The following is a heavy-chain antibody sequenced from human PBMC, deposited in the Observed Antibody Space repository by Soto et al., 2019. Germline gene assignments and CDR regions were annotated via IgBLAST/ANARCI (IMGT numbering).Heavy chain of an antibody. J-gene: IGHJ6*02. CDR3: ARAPRSSAMVRAYYGMDV. D-gene: IGHD5-18*01. CDR1: GGTFSSYA. CDR2: IIPIFGTA. Sequence: ASVKVSCKASGGTFSSYAISWVRQAPGQGLEWMGGIIPIFGTANYAQKFQGRVTITADESTSTAYMELSSLRSEDTAVYYCARAPRSSAMVRAYYGMDVWGQGTTVTVSS. V-gene: IGHV1-69*13.